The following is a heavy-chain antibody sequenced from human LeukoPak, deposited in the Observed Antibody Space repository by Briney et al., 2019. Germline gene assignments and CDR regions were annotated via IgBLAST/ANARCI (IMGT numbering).Heavy chain of an antibody. CDR2: INHSGST. D-gene: IGHD3-10*01. CDR1: GGSFSGYY. Sequence: PSETLSLTCAVYGGSFSGYYWSWIRQPPGKGLEWIGEINHSGSTNYNPSLKSRVTISVDTSKNQFSLKLSSVTAADTAVYYCARETSLRGIVITKTDCWGQGTLVTVSS. J-gene: IGHJ4*02. V-gene: IGHV4-34*01. CDR3: ARETSLRGIVITKTDC.